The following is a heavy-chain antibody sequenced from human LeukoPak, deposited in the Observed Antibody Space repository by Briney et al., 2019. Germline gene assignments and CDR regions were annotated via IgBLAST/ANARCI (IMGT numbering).Heavy chain of an antibody. J-gene: IGHJ5*02. CDR2: ISGYNAKT. V-gene: IGHV1-18*04. D-gene: IGHD5-24*01. Sequence: GASVKVSCKASGYTFTSYGISWVRQAPGQGLEWMGWISGYNAKTNYAQKFQGRVTMTIDASTSTAYMEMRSLRSDDTAVYYCSRDLVRDKWPPVELDPWGQGTLVTVSS. CDR1: GYTFTSYG. CDR3: SRDLVRDKWPPVELDP.